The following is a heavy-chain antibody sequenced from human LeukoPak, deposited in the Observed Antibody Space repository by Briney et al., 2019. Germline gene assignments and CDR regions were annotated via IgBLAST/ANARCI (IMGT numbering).Heavy chain of an antibody. D-gene: IGHD3-3*01. CDR2: TSAYNGNT. CDR1: GYTFTNYG. Sequence: GASVKVSCKASGYTFTNYGISWVRQAPGQGLEWMGWTSAYNGNTNYAQKLQGRVTMTTDTSTSTAYKELRSLRSDDTALYYCARDLKITIFGVLPWDYFDYWGQGTLVTVSS. CDR3: ARDLKITIFGVLPWDYFDY. J-gene: IGHJ4*02. V-gene: IGHV1-18*01.